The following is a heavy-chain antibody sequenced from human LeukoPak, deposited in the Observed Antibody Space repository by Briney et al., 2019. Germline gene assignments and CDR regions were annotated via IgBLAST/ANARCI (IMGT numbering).Heavy chain of an antibody. CDR1: GGSFSGYY. CDR3: ARASRITMIVVVITRDYYYYMDV. V-gene: IGHV4-34*01. D-gene: IGHD3-22*01. Sequence: PSETLSPTCAVYGGSFSGYYWSWIRQPPGKGLEWIGEINHSGSTNYNPSLKSRVTISADTSKNQFSLKLSSVTAADTAVYYCARASRITMIVVVITRDYYYYMDVWGKGTTVTVSS. CDR2: INHSGST. J-gene: IGHJ6*03.